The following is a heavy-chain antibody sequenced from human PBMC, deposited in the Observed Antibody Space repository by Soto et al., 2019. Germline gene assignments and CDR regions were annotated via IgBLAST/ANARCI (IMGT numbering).Heavy chain of an antibody. V-gene: IGHV1-2*04. CDR3: ARGKGNIKEYSDSSTRLMDV. CDR1: GYTFTGYY. J-gene: IGHJ6*02. D-gene: IGHD5-12*01. CDR2: INPYTGGR. Sequence: ASVKVSCKASGYTFTGYYIHWVRQAPGQGLEWMGWINPYTGGRNYAQKLQGSVTMTRDTSIGTAYMELSRLRSNDTAVYYCARGKGNIKEYSDSSTRLMDVWGQGTTVTVSS.